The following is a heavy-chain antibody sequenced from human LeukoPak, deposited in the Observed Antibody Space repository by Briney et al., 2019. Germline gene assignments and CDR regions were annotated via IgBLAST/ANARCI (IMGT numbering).Heavy chain of an antibody. CDR3: ARDTQLGSFDY. J-gene: IGHJ4*02. Sequence: PSETLSLTCTVSGGSISSYYWSWIRQPPGKGLGWIRYIYYSGSTNYNPSLKSRVTISVDTSKNQFSLKLSSVTAADTAVYYCARDTQLGSFDYWGQGSLVTVSS. CDR2: IYYSGST. CDR1: GGSISSYY. V-gene: IGHV4-59*01. D-gene: IGHD1-1*01.